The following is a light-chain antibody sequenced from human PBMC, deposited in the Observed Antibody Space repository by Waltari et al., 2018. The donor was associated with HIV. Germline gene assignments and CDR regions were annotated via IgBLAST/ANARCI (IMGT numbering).Light chain of an antibody. CDR2: AAS. Sequence: DIQMTQSPSSLSASLRDKVTITCRASKSISTSFNWYQQRPGKAPNLLIYAASNLQNGVPSRFSGSGSGTDFTLTISSLQREDFATYYCQQTYNIPRTFGQGT. CDR1: KSISTS. V-gene: IGKV1-39*01. CDR3: QQTYNIPRT. J-gene: IGKJ2*01.